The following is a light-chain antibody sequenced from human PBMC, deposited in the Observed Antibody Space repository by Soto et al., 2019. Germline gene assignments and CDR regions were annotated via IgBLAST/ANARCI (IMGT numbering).Light chain of an antibody. CDR3: QQYGNSPPT. CDR2: GAS. V-gene: IGKV3-20*01. Sequence: EIVLTQSPGTLSLSPGERATLSCRASQSLSSTYLAWYQQKPGQAPRLLLYGASSRATSIPDRFIGSGSATDFTLTSSRLEPEDFAVYHCQQYGNSPPTFGGGTKVEI. J-gene: IGKJ4*01. CDR1: QSLSSTY.